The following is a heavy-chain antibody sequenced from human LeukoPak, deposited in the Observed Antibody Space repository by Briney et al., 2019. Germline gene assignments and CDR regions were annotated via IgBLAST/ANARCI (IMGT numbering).Heavy chain of an antibody. CDR3: AREIAGAGTNWFDP. D-gene: IGHD6-19*01. CDR2: FYASGST. J-gene: IGHJ5*02. Sequence: SETLSLTCTVSGGSMSSYYWSWIRQPAGKGLEWIGRFYASGSTNYNPSLKSRVTISVDTSKNQFSLKLSSVTAADTAVYCCAREIAGAGTNWFDPWGQGTLVTVSS. CDR1: GGSMSSYY. V-gene: IGHV4-4*07.